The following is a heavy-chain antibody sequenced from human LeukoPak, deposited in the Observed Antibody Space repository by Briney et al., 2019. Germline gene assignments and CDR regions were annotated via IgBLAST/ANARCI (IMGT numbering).Heavy chain of an antibody. Sequence: GGSLRLSCAASGFTFSSYAMSWVRQAPGKGLEWVSAISGSGGSTYYADSVKGRFTISRDNSKNTLYLQMNSLRAEDTAVYYCAKPPMVVIRTTYYYNYMDVWGKGTTVTVSS. CDR1: GFTFSSYA. V-gene: IGHV3-23*01. CDR3: AKPPMVVIRTTYYYNYMDV. D-gene: IGHD4-23*01. J-gene: IGHJ6*03. CDR2: ISGSGGST.